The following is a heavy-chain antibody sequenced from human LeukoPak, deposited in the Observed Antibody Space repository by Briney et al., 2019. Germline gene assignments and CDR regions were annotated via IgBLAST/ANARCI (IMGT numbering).Heavy chain of an antibody. CDR3: ARGSGGDYAPFDY. J-gene: IGHJ4*02. V-gene: IGHV1-3*01. CDR2: INAGNGNT. CDR1: GYTFTTYA. D-gene: IGHD4-17*01. Sequence: ASVKVSCKASGYTFTTYAIHWVRQAPGQRLEWMGWINAGNGNTEYSQKFQGRVTITRDTSASTAYMELSSLRSEDTAVYYCARGSGGDYAPFDYWGQGTLVTVS.